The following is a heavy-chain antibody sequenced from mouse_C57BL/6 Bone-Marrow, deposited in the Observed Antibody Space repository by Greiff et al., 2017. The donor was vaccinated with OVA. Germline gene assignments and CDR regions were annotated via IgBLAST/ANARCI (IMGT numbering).Heavy chain of an antibody. J-gene: IGHJ2*01. CDR2: ISDGGSYT. CDR1: GFTFSSYA. D-gene: IGHD1-1*02. CDR3: ARDRLWADY. V-gene: IGHV5-4*01. Sequence: EVKVVESGGGLVKPGGSLKLSCAASGFTFSSYAMSWVRQTPEKRLEWVATISDGGSYTYYPDNVKGRFTISRDNAKNNLYLQMSHLKSEDTAMYYCARDRLWADYWGQGTTLTVSS.